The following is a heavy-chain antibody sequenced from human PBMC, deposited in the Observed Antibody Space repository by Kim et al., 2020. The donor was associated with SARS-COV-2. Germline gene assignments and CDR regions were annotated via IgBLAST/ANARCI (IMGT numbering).Heavy chain of an antibody. J-gene: IGHJ4*02. CDR1: GYTFTTYG. V-gene: IGHV1-3*01. D-gene: IGHD1-26*01. CDR3: ARDQGVGDY. CDR2: INVGNGNT. Sequence: ASVKVSCKASGYTFTTYGMHWVRQAPGQRLEWMGWINVGNGNTKYSEKFQGRVTITRDTSASTAYMELSSLRSEDTAVYYCARDQGVGDYWGQGPLVTVSS.